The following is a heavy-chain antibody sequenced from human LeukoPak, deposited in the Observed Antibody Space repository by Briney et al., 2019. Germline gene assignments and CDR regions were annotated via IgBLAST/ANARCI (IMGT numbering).Heavy chain of an antibody. Sequence: SETLSLTCTVSGAPITNDNYFWVWIRQPPGQGLEWIGSVHHAGTSYFNPSLKNRVTISVDMSKNQFSPHLASVAGPGPGLYFCARRRKGGLPTGLDPIPYWGQGTLVTVSS. V-gene: IGHV4-39*01. CDR3: ARRRKGGLPTGLDPIPY. CDR2: VHHAGTS. J-gene: IGHJ4*02. CDR1: GAPITNDNYF. D-gene: IGHD3/OR15-3a*01.